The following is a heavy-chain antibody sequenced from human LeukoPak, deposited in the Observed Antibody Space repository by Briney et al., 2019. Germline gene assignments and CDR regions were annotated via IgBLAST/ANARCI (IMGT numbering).Heavy chain of an antibody. Sequence: GGSLRLSCAASGFTFSSYAMSWVRQAPGKGLEWVSGISGSNSNTYYADSVKGRFTISRDNSKNRLYLQMDSLRAEDTAIYYCAKEGSYSSSSLWGQGTLVTVSS. J-gene: IGHJ4*02. D-gene: IGHD6-6*01. CDR3: AKEGSYSSSSL. V-gene: IGHV3-23*01. CDR2: ISGSNSNT. CDR1: GFTFSSYA.